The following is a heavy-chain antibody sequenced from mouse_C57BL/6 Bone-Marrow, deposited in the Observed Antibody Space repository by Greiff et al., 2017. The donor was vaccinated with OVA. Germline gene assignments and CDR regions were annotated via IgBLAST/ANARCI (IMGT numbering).Heavy chain of an antibody. CDR1: GYTFTSYW. V-gene: IGHV1-64*01. J-gene: IGHJ3*01. Sequence: QVQLQQPGAELVKPGASVKLSCKASGYTFTSYWMHWVKQRPGQGLEWIGMIHPNSGSTNYNEKFKSKATLTVDKSSSTAYMQLSSPTSEDSAVYYCAREGGLLPFAYWGQGTLVTVSA. D-gene: IGHD2-3*01. CDR3: AREGGLLPFAY. CDR2: IHPNSGST.